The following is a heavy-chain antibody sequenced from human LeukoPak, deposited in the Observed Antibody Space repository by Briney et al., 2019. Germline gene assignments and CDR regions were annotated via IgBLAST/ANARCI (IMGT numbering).Heavy chain of an antibody. CDR1: GFTFSNYG. Sequence: GRSLRLSCAASGFTFSNYGMHWVRQAPGKGLEWVAVISYDGSNQNYADSVKGRFTISRDNSKNTLYVQMNSLRAEDTAVYYCALGYSGNYYFDCWGQGTLVTVSS. J-gene: IGHJ4*02. V-gene: IGHV3-30*03. D-gene: IGHD1-26*01. CDR2: ISYDGSNQ. CDR3: ALGYSGNYYFDC.